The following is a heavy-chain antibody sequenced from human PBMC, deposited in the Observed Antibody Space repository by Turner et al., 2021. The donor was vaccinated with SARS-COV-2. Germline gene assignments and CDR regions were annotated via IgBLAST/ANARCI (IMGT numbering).Heavy chain of an antibody. D-gene: IGHD3-10*01. J-gene: IGHJ4*02. Sequence: QVQLQESCPGLVKPSETQSLTCTVSGGSISSSSYFWGWIRQPPTKELEWIGSIYYSGTTYYNPALKSRVSLSIDPSKNQFSLNLTSVTAADTALFYCARQAAGQGLDYWGRGILVTVSS. CDR2: IYYSGTT. CDR3: ARQAAGQGLDY. CDR1: GGSISSSSYF. V-gene: IGHV4-39*01.